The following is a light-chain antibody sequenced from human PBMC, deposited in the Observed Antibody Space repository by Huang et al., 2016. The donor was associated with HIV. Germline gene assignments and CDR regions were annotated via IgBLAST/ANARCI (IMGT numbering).Light chain of an antibody. V-gene: IGKV1-39*01. Sequence: DIQITQYPSSLSASVVERVLITCRASQNINRYLNWNQQRPGKAPQLLISGASKLQSGFPSSFSGSGSWTHFPLAISSLQPEDSSTYYYQPSAVTPRTFGQGTKLEI. CDR2: GAS. CDR1: QNINRY. CDR3: QPSAVTPRT. J-gene: IGKJ2*01.